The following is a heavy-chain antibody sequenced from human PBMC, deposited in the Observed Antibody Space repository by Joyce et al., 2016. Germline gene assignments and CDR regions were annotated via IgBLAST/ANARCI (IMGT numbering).Heavy chain of an antibody. V-gene: IGHV1-24*01. J-gene: IGHJ4*02. CDR3: ATVSGFEGAPFDY. D-gene: IGHD1-26*01. Sequence: QVQLVQSGAEVKKPGASVKVSCKVSGYTLTELSIHWVRQTPGQGLEWMGGRNPEAGETIYAQKFQGRVTMAEDTSTGTAYMELSSLRSDDAAVYYCATVSGFEGAPFDYWGQGTLVIVSS. CDR2: RNPEAGET. CDR1: GYTLTELS.